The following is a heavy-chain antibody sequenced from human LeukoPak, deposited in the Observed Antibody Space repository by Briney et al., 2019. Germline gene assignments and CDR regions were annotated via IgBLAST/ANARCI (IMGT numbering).Heavy chain of an antibody. Sequence: SETLSLTCTVSGGSISSSSYYWGWFRQPPGKGLEWIGSIYYSGSTYYNPSLKSRVTISVDTSKNQFSLKLSSVTAADTAVYYCARLVLGSGWYFDYWGQGTLVTVSS. CDR2: IYYSGST. V-gene: IGHV4-39*01. CDR1: GGSISSSSYY. J-gene: IGHJ4*02. CDR3: ARLVLGSGWYFDY. D-gene: IGHD6-19*01.